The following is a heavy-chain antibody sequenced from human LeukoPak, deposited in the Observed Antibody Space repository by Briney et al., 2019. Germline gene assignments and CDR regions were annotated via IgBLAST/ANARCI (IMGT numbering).Heavy chain of an antibody. V-gene: IGHV3-7*03. CDR1: GFIFISHW. CDR2: IEQDGSGK. Sequence: GGSLRLSCAASGFIFISHWMTWVRQAPGKGLEWVADIEQDGSGKNYVDSVKGRFTVSRDNAKNSLYLQMNSLRADDTAVYYCARDRTAAAGTPRDFDYWGQGTLVTVSS. J-gene: IGHJ4*02. CDR3: ARDRTAAAGTPRDFDY. D-gene: IGHD6-13*01.